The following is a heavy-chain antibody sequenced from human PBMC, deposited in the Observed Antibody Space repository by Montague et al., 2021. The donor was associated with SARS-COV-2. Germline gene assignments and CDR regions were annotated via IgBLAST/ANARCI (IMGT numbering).Heavy chain of an antibody. CDR3: ARVRGGFLEWLLYFDY. J-gene: IGHJ4*02. Sequence: TLSLTCTVSGGSISSGGYYWSWIRQHPGKGLEWIGYIYYSGSTYYNPSLKSRVTISVDTSKNQFPLKLSSVTAADTAVYYCARVRGGFLEWLLYFDYWGQGTLVTVSS. CDR1: GGSISSGGYY. CDR2: IYYSGST. V-gene: IGHV4-31*03. D-gene: IGHD3-3*01.